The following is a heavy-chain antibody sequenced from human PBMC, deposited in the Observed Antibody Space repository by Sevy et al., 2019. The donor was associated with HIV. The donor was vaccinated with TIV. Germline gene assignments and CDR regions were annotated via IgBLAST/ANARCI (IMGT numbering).Heavy chain of an antibody. CDR1: GYTLSQIS. J-gene: IGHJ4*02. CDR2: FDPEDGET. D-gene: IGHD3-22*01. Sequence: ALVQVSCKVSGYTLSQISMHWVRQAPGKGLEWMGSFDPEDGETIYAQKFQARVTMTEDTSTDTAYMELSSLRSDDTAVYYCATTKDFYDRSGSPFDSWGQGTPVTVSS. V-gene: IGHV1-24*01. CDR3: ATTKDFYDRSGSPFDS.